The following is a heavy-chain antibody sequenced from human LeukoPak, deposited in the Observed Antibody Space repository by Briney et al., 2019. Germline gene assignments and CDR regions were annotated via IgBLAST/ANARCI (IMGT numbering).Heavy chain of an antibody. V-gene: IGHV3-7*01. CDR3: ARGGVADTFDY. Sequence: GGSLRLSCAASGFTFSSNWMSWVRQAPGKGLEWVANIKQAGSEKSYVDSVKGRFTISRDNAKNSLYLQMNSLRAEDTAVYYCARGGVADTFDYWGQGILVTVSS. J-gene: IGHJ4*02. D-gene: IGHD6-19*01. CDR1: GFTFSSNW. CDR2: IKQAGSEK.